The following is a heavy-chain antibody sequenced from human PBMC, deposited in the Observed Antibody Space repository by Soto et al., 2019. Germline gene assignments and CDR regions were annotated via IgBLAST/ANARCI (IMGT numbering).Heavy chain of an antibody. CDR1: VFSFSLSP. J-gene: IGHJ4*02. Sequence: GALRLFCAAPVFSFSLSPIHWVRQAPGKGPEWVALISYDGTNKFYADSVKGRFTISRDNSKSTLYLQVDSLRPEDAAVYYCARDPKTSGGQHWAFNYFDSWGQGTLVTVSS. V-gene: IGHV3-30-3*01. CDR3: ARDPKTSGGQHWAFNYFDS. D-gene: IGHD7-27*01. CDR2: ISYDGTNK.